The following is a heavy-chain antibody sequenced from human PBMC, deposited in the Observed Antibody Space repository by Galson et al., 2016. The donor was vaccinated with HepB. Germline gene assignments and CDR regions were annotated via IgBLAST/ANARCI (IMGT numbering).Heavy chain of an antibody. D-gene: IGHD1-26*01. CDR2: IYPGDSHT. Sequence: QSGAEVKKPGESLKISCKASGYNFSSDWIGWVRQMSGKGLEWVGIIYPGDSHTTYSPSFQGQVTISADKSISTAYLQWRSLKASDTAMYYCARRQVMVGSRDWFDPWGQGTLVTVSS. CDR1: GYNFSSDW. J-gene: IGHJ5*02. CDR3: ARRQVMVGSRDWFDP. V-gene: IGHV5-51*01.